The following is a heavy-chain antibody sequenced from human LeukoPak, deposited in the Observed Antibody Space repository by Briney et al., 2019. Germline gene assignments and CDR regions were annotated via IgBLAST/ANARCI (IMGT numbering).Heavy chain of an antibody. J-gene: IGHJ6*03. CDR1: GGSFSGYY. Sequence: PSETLSLTCAVYGGSFSGYYWSWIRQPAGKGLEWIGRIYTSGSTNYNPSLKSRVTMSVDTSKNQFSLKLSSVTAADTAVYYCARDRVSADYLYYYYYYMDVWGKGTTVTVSS. CDR3: ARDRVSADYLYYYYYYMDV. V-gene: IGHV4-4*07. D-gene: IGHD4-11*01. CDR2: IYTSGST.